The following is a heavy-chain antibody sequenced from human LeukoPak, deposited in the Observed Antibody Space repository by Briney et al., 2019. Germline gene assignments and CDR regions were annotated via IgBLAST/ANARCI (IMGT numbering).Heavy chain of an antibody. D-gene: IGHD2-8*01. J-gene: IGHJ4*02. CDR1: GGSISSSSAY. V-gene: IGHV4-39*01. Sequence: PSETLSLTCTVSGGSISSSSAYWGWIRQPPGKGLEWIGIIYYTKNTYYNPSLESRVTISADTSKNQFSLTLGSVSATDTAVYYCARKNGYFDYWGQGTLVAVSS. CDR3: ARKNGYFDY. CDR2: IYYTKNT.